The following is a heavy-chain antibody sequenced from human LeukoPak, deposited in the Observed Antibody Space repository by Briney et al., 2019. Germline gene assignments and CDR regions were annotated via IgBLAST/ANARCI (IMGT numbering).Heavy chain of an antibody. CDR1: GFTFGTTA. V-gene: IGHV3-23*01. CDR3: VKGVTLIKLSPHYFDY. CDR2: ISGYGAST. D-gene: IGHD2-21*02. Sequence: PGGSLRLSCAASGFTFGTTAMSWVRQAPGKGLEWVSTISGYGASTYYADSVKGRFTFSRDNSKNTLYLQMNRLTAEDTAVYYCVKGVTLIKLSPHYFDYWGQGSLVTVSS. J-gene: IGHJ4*02.